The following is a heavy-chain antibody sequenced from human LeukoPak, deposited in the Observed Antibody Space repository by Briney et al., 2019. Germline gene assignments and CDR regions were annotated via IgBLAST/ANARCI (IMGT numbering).Heavy chain of an antibody. CDR2: ISLTGQT. V-gene: IGHV4/OR15-8*02. CDR1: VGSISSTNW. J-gene: IGHJ4*02. CDR3: AREGGPYRPLDY. Sequence: SETLSLTCGVSVGSISSTNWWSWVRQPPGQGLEWIGEISLTGQTNYNPSLNGRVTMSLDESRNQLSLKLTSVTAADTAVYYCAREGGPYRPLDYSGQGTLVTVSS.